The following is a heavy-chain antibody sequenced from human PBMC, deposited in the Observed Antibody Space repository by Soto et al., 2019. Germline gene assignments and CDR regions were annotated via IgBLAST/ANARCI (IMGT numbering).Heavy chain of an antibody. CDR1: GFTFGDYA. J-gene: IGHJ6*02. CDR3: TRDLPLYFDFWRGPTRGTRDYYYGMDV. D-gene: IGHD3-3*01. V-gene: IGHV3-49*03. CDR2: IRSKAYGGTT. Sequence: GGSLRLSXTASGFTFGDYAMSWFRQAPGKGLEWVGFIRSKAYGGTTEYAASVKGRFTISRDDSKSIAYLQMNSLKTEDTAVYYCTRDLPLYFDFWRGPTRGTRDYYYGMDVWGQGTTVTVSS.